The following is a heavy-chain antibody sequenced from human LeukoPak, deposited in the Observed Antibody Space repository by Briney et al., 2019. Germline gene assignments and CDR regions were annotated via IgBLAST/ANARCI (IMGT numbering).Heavy chain of an antibody. CDR2: IKQDGSEK. V-gene: IGHV3-7*01. CDR3: ARIQQLVRRKRYNWFDP. CDR1: GFTFSSYW. D-gene: IGHD6-13*01. Sequence: GGSLRLSCAASGFTFSSYWMSWVRQAPGKGLEWVANIKQDGSEKYYVDSVKGRFTISRDNAKNSLYLQMNSLRAEDTAVYYCARIQQLVRRKRYNWFDPWGQGTLVTVSS. J-gene: IGHJ5*02.